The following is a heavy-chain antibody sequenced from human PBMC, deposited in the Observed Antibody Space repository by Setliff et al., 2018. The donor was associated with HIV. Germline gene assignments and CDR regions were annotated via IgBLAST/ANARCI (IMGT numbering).Heavy chain of an antibody. CDR2: INHSGST. Sequence: SETLSLTCAVYGESVSGYYWSWIRQPPGKGLEWIGEINHSGSTNYNPSLKSRVTITVDTSKSQFSLKLTSVTAADTAVYYCARDRSNWNYGKNYMDVWGKGTTVTVSS. V-gene: IGHV4-34*01. CDR1: GESVSGYY. CDR3: ARDRSNWNYGKNYMDV. D-gene: IGHD1-7*01. J-gene: IGHJ6*03.